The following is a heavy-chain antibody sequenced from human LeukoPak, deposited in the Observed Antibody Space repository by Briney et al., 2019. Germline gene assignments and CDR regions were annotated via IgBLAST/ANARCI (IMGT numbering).Heavy chain of an antibody. J-gene: IGHJ4*02. V-gene: IGHV1-2*02. CDR3: ARDREYYDFWSGYRTFDY. D-gene: IGHD3-3*01. CDR1: GYTFTGYY. Sequence: ALVKVSCKASGYTFTGYYMHWVRQAPGQGLEWMGWINPNSGGTNYAQKFQGRVTMTRDTSISAAYMELSRLRSDDTAVYYCARDREYYDFWSGYRTFDYWGQGTLVTVSS. CDR2: INPNSGGT.